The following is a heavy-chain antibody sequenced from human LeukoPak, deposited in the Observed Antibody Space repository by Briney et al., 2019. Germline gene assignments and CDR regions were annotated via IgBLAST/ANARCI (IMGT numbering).Heavy chain of an antibody. J-gene: IGHJ4*02. CDR1: GYTFTSYY. D-gene: IGHD3/OR15-3a*01. CDR2: INPSGGST. V-gene: IGHV1-46*01. CDR3: ARDSGLDLFDY. Sequence: ASVKVSCKASGYTFTSYYTHWVRQAPGQGLEWMGIINPSGGSTSYAQKFQGRVTMTRDTSTSTVYMELSSLRSEDTAVYYCARDSGLDLFDYWGQGTLVTVSS.